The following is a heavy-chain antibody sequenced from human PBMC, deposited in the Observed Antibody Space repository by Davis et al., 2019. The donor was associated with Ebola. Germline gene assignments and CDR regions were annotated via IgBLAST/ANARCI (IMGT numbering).Heavy chain of an antibody. CDR3: ARPDRGSWSVPEIFYH. CDR2: VYPGDSDT. D-gene: IGHD1-26*01. V-gene: IGHV5-51*01. J-gene: IGHJ1*01. CDR1: GYNFSKYW. Sequence: GESLKISCQGSGYNFSKYWIAWVRQMPGKGLEWMGIVYPGDSDTRYNPSFQGQVTISADESISTAYLQWESLKASDSAMYYCARPDRGSWSVPEIFYHWGQGTLVTVS.